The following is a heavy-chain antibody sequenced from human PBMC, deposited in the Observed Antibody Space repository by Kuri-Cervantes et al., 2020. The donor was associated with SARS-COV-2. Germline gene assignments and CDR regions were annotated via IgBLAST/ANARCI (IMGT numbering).Heavy chain of an antibody. V-gene: IGHV1-18*01. CDR1: GGTFSSYD. CDR3: ARSTYYGSGSYPSRYYFDY. Sequence: ASVKVSCKASGGTFSSYDISWVRQAPGQGLEWMGWISAYSGNTNYAQKLQGRVTMTTDTSTSTAYMELRSLRSDETAVYYCARSTYYGSGSYPSRYYFDYWGQGTLVTVSS. CDR2: ISAYSGNT. J-gene: IGHJ4*02. D-gene: IGHD3-10*01.